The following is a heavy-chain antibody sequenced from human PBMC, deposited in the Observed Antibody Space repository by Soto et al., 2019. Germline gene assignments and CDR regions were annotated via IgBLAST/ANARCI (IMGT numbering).Heavy chain of an antibody. CDR2: ITDSGGDA. D-gene: IGHD4-4*01. Sequence: PGGSLRLSCVASGITFGSRAMSWVRQAPGEGLEWVSTITDSGGDAKYADSVRGRFAISRDNSDNTLYLQMNNLREDDTALYYCTRAGYSISQGDYFYGMDVWGQGTMVTVSS. V-gene: IGHV3-23*01. J-gene: IGHJ6*02. CDR3: TRAGYSISQGDYFYGMDV. CDR1: GITFGSRA.